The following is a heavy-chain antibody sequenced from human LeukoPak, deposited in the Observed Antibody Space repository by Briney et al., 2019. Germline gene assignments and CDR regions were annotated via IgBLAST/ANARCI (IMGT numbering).Heavy chain of an antibody. V-gene: IGHV5-51*01. CDR1: GYSFTSYW. J-gene: IGHJ3*02. Sequence: GESLKISCKGSGYSFTSYWMGWVRQMPGKGLEWMGIIYPGDSDTRYSPSFQGQVTISADKSISTAYLQWSSLKASDTAMYYCARGPYSSSWYYDAFDIWGQGTMVTVSS. CDR2: IYPGDSDT. CDR3: ARGPYSSSWYYDAFDI. D-gene: IGHD6-13*01.